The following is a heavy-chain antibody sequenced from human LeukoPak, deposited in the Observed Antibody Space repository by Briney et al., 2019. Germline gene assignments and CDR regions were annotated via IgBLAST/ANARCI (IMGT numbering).Heavy chain of an antibody. CDR1: GGSISSGGYY. D-gene: IGHD6-6*01. Sequence: PSQTLSLTCTVSGGSISSGGYYWSWIRQPPGKGLEWIGYIYHSGSTYYNPSLKSRVTISVDRSKNQFSLKLSSVTAADTAVCYCARFSSSSGLDYWGQGTLVTVSS. CDR3: ARFSSSSGLDY. CDR2: IYHSGST. J-gene: IGHJ4*02. V-gene: IGHV4-30-2*01.